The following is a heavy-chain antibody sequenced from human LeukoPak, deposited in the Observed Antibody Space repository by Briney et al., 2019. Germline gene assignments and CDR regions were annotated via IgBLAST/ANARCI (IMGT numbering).Heavy chain of an antibody. J-gene: IGHJ3*01. CDR1: GFTFTNYA. CDR3: ARRPRDTSGYYLGAFHD. Sequence: GGSLRLSCAASGFTFTNYAMTWVRQAPGKGLEWVSVIGASGADTYDSDSVKGRFTVSGDNSQNTLFLHMSSLRAEDTAVYFCARRPRDTSGYYLGAFHDWGQGTTVTVSS. CDR2: IGASGADT. V-gene: IGHV3-23*01. D-gene: IGHD3-22*01.